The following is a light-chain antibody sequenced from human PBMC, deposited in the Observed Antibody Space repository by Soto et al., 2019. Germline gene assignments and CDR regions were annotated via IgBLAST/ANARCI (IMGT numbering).Light chain of an antibody. J-gene: IGLJ1*01. V-gene: IGLV2-14*01. CDR1: SSDVGGYNY. CDR3: SSYTSSSTRRV. CDR2: DVS. Sequence: QSALTQPASVSGSPGQSITISCTGTSSDVGGYNYVSWYQQHPGKAPKLMIYDVSNRTSGVSNRFSGSKSGNTASLTISGLQAEDEADYYCSSYTSSSTRRVFGTGTKVTVL.